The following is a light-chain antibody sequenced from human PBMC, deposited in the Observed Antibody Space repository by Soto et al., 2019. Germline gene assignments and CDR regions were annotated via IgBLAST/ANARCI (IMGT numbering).Light chain of an antibody. CDR3: QQANSFTIT. CDR1: QDVGKW. V-gene: IGKV1-12*01. CDR2: GAS. J-gene: IGKJ5*01. Sequence: DIQMTQSPTSVSASVGDIVTITCLASQDVGKWLAWYQKKAGKAPTLLIHGASSLQSGVPPRYSGSGYGTDFNLTISRLHTEDFATYDCQQANSFTITFGQGTRLEIK.